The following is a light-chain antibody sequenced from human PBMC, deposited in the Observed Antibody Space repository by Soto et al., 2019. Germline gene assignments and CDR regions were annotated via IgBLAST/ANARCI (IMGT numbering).Light chain of an antibody. CDR1: EDISTW. CDR3: QQYGSSPIT. J-gene: IGKJ5*01. Sequence: IQMTQSPSSVSASVGDRVTITCRSSEDISTWLAWYQQKPGKAPKLLIYAASSLQSGVPSRFSGSGSGTDFTLTISRLEPEDFAVYYCQQYGSSPITFGQGTRLEI. V-gene: IGKV1-12*01. CDR2: AAS.